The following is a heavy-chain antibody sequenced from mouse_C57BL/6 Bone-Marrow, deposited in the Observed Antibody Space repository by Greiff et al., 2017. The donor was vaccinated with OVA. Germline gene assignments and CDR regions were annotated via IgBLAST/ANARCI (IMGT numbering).Heavy chain of an antibody. Sequence: VQLQESGTVLARPGASVKMSCKTSGYTFTSYWMHWVKQRPGQGLEWIGYINPSSGYTKYNQKFKDKATLTADKSSSTAYMQLSSLTYEDSAVYYCARSDYYGSLDYWGQGTTLTVSS. V-gene: IGHV1-7*01. CDR1: GYTFTSYW. CDR2: INPSSGYT. D-gene: IGHD1-1*01. CDR3: ARSDYYGSLDY. J-gene: IGHJ2*01.